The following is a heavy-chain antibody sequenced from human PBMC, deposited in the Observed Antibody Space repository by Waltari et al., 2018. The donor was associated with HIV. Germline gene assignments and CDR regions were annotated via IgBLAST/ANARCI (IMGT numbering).Heavy chain of an antibody. CDR1: GGSFSGYY. CDR3: ARGHGLNFSYGYRWFDP. CDR2: INHSGST. Sequence: QVQLQQWGAGLLKPSETLSLTCAVYGGSFSGYYWNWIRQTPGKGLEWIGEINHSGSTEYKTSLKSRVTISVDTSKNQFSLKLTSVTAADTAVYYCARGHGLNFSYGYRWFDPWGQGILVTVSS. D-gene: IGHD2-2*03. V-gene: IGHV4-34*01. J-gene: IGHJ5*02.